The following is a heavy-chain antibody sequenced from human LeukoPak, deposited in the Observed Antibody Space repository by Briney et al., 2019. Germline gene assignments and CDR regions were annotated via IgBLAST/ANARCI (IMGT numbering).Heavy chain of an antibody. J-gene: IGHJ4*02. V-gene: IGHV3-23*01. CDR3: ASGMGCSGGSCYSGNY. CDR1: GFTFSSYA. D-gene: IGHD2-15*01. CDR2: ISGSGGST. Sequence: GGSLRLSCAASGFTFSSYAMSWVRQAPGKGLEWVSAISGSGGSTYYADSVKGRFTISRDNSKNTLYLQMNSQRAEDTAVYYCASGMGCSGGSCYSGNYWGQGTLVSVSS.